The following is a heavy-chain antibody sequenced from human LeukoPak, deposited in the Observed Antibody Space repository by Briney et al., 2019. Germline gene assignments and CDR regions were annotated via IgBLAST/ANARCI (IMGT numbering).Heavy chain of an antibody. J-gene: IGHJ4*02. CDR1: GYSLNELS. CDR2: FDPEAGKT. Sequence: ASVKVSCKVSGYSLNELSMHWVRQAPGKGLEWMGGFDPEAGKTVYAEKLDGRLTVTDDTTTDTAYMQLSSLRLEDTAVYYCATDMVGYCGGVTCYSEAYWGQGSLVTVSS. CDR3: ATDMVGYCGGVTCYSEAY. D-gene: IGHD2-21*01. V-gene: IGHV1-24*01.